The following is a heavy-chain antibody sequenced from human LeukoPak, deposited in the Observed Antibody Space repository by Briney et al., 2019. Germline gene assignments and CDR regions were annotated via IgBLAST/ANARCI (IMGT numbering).Heavy chain of an antibody. J-gene: IGHJ1*01. V-gene: IGHV1-69*04. CDR1: GGTFSSYA. CDR2: IIPILGIA. Sequence: SVKVSFKASGGTFSSYAISWVRQAPGQGLEWMGRIIPILGIANYAQKFQGRVTITADKSTSTAYMELSSLRSEDTAVYYCARPPVRGTEYFQHWGQGTLVTVSS. CDR3: ARPPVRGTEYFQH. D-gene: IGHD3-10*01.